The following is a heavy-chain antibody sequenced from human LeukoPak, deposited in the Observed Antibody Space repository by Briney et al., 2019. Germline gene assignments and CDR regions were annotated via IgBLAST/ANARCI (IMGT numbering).Heavy chain of an antibody. V-gene: IGHV1-2*02. CDR1: GYTFTGYY. Sequence: GASVKVSCKAPGYTFTGYYMHWVRQAPGQGLEWMGWINPNSGGTNYAQKFQGRVTMTRDTSISTAYMELSRLRSDDTAVYYCARSSRLGGVVVVAASFDPWGQGTLVTVSS. CDR3: ARSSRLGGVVVVAASFDP. D-gene: IGHD2-15*01. CDR2: INPNSGGT. J-gene: IGHJ5*02.